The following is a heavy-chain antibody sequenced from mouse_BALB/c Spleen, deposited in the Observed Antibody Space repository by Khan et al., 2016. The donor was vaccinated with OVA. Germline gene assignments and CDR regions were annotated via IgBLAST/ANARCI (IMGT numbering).Heavy chain of an antibody. D-gene: IGHD1-1*01. Sequence: VQLKESGPGLVKPSQSLSLTCTVTGYSITSDYAWNWIRQFPGNKLEWMGYISYSGRTSYNPSLKSRISITRDTSKNQFFLQLNSVTTEDTATSYCARSVTMTTVVATDFDYWGQGTTLTVSS. CDR3: ARSVTMTTVVATDFDY. J-gene: IGHJ2*01. CDR1: GYSITSDYA. V-gene: IGHV3-2*02. CDR2: ISYSGRT.